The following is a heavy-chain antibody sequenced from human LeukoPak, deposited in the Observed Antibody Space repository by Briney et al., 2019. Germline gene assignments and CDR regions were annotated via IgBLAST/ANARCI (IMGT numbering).Heavy chain of an antibody. J-gene: IGHJ4*02. V-gene: IGHV4-31*11. D-gene: IGHD6-13*01. CDR1: GGSISSGGYY. CDR2: IFYSGST. Sequence: SETLSLTCAVSGGSISSGGYYWSWIRQHPGKGLEWIGYIFYSGSTYFHPSLQSRTTMSVDTSKNQFSLKLSSVTAADTAVYYCARTAAGKDHDFWGQGTLVTVSS. CDR3: ARTAAGKDHDF.